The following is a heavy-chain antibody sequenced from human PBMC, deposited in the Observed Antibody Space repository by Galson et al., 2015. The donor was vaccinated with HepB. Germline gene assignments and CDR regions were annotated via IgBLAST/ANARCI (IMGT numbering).Heavy chain of an antibody. J-gene: IGHJ4*02. CDR2: ISYDGSNK. CDR1: GFTFSSYS. D-gene: IGHD3-10*01. V-gene: IGHV3-30*03. Sequence: SLRLSCAASGFTFSSYSMNWVRQAPGKGLEWVAVISYDGSNKYYADSVKGRFTISRDNSKSTLYLQMNSLRAEDTAVYYCARDPWVRYGSGSYPRWGGPKNNHDYWGQGTLVTVSS. CDR3: ARDPWVRYGSGSYPRWGGPKNNHDY.